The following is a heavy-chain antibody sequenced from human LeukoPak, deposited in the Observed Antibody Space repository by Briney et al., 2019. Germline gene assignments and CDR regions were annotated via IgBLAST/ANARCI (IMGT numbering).Heavy chain of an antibody. CDR1: GITVSQSD. CDR2: IYTDGAT. V-gene: IGHV3-53*05. Sequence: GGSLRLSCAISGITVSQSDMSWVRQAPGRGLEWVSLIYTDGATHYADSVKGRFTISRDTSKNTVYLEMGNLRPEDTAVYYCARTYYYDSSGYDYGAFDIWGQGTMVTVSS. J-gene: IGHJ3*02. D-gene: IGHD3-22*01. CDR3: ARTYYYDSSGYDYGAFDI.